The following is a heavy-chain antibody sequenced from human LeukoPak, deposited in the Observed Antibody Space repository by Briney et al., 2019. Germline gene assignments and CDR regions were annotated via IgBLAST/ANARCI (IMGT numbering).Heavy chain of an antibody. CDR1: GFIFSSYA. V-gene: IGHV3-23*01. CDR2: ISGSGVST. Sequence: QSGGSLRLSCAASGFIFSSYAMNWVRQAPGKGLEWVSGISGSGVSTYYADSVKGRFTISRDNSKNTLFLQMSSLRAEDTAVFYCAKDLILGGIDYWGQGTLVTVSS. J-gene: IGHJ4*02. D-gene: IGHD4-23*01. CDR3: AKDLILGGIDY.